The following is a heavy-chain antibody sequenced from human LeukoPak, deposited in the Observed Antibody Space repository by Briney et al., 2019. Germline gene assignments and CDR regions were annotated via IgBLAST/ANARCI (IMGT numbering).Heavy chain of an antibody. J-gene: IGHJ6*02. D-gene: IGHD6-13*01. CDR2: IGTAGDT. CDR1: GFTFSSCD. Sequence: GGSLRLSCAASGFTFSSCDMHWVRQATGKGLEWFSAIGTAGDTYYPGSVKGRFTISRENAKNSLYLQMNSLRAGDTAVYYCARGLYSSSWYGDYYYYGMDVWGQGTTVTVSS. V-gene: IGHV3-13*01. CDR3: ARGLYSSSWYGDYYYYGMDV.